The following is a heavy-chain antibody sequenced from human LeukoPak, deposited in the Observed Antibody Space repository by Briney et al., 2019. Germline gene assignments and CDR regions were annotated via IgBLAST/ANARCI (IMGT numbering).Heavy chain of an antibody. CDR1: GGSISRYY. D-gene: IGHD4-17*01. Sequence: SETLSLTCTVSGGSISRYYWSWIRQPPGKGLEWIGYIYYSGSTNYNPSLKSRVPISVDTSKNQFSLKLSSVTAADTAVYYCASRSTVTTSGPVDYWGQGTLVTVSS. V-gene: IGHV4-59*08. CDR3: ASRSTVTTSGPVDY. CDR2: IYYSGST. J-gene: IGHJ4*02.